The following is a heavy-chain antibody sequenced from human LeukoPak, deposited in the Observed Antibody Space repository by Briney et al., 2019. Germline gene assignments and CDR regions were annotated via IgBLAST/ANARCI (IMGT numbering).Heavy chain of an antibody. D-gene: IGHD3-10*01. CDR3: AKDLGSMVRGVIGWFDP. CDR2: ISGSGGST. V-gene: IGHV3-23*01. CDR1: GFTFSSYA. Sequence: PGGSLRLSCAASGFTFSSYAMSWVRQAPGKGLEWVSAISGSGGSTYYADSVKGRFTISRDNSKNTLYLQMNSLRAEDTAVYYCAKDLGSMVRGVIGWFDPWGQGTLVTVSS. J-gene: IGHJ5*02.